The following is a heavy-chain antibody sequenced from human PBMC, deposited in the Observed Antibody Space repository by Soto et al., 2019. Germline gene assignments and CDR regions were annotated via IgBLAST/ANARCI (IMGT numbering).Heavy chain of an antibody. CDR1: GGTFSSYA. V-gene: IGHV1-69*01. J-gene: IGHJ4*02. Sequence: QVQLVQSGAEVKKPGSSVKVSCKASGGTFSSYAISWVRQAPGQGLEWMGGIIPIFGTSNYTKKFQGRVTITADESTSTAYMALSSLRAEDTAVYYCARADYDILTGPSFDYWGQGPLVTVSS. CDR3: ARADYDILTGPSFDY. CDR2: IIPIFGTS. D-gene: IGHD3-9*01.